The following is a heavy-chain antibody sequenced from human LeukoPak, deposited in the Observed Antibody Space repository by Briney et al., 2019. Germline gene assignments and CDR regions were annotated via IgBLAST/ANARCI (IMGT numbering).Heavy chain of an antibody. CDR1: GFTFSSYG. CDR2: IRYDGSSE. CDR3: AKDHGYYDSGSYIYFDY. Sequence: GGSLRLSCAASGFTFSSYGMHWVRQAPGKGLERVAFIRYDGSSEYYADSVKGRFTISRDNSKNTLYLVMNSLSGEDTAVYYCAKDHGYYDSGSYIYFDYWGQGTLVTVSS. D-gene: IGHD3-10*01. V-gene: IGHV3-30*02. J-gene: IGHJ4*02.